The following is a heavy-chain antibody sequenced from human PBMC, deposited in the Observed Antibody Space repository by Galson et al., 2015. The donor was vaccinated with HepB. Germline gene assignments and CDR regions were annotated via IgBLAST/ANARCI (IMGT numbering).Heavy chain of an antibody. J-gene: IGHJ6*02. CDR3: AREWDYSYGLYYYYGMDV. Sequence: SLRLSCAASGFTFSSYSMNWVRQAPGKGLEWVSSISSSSSYIYYADSVKGRFTISRDNAKNSLYLQMNSLRAEDTAVYYCAREWDYSYGLYYYYGMDVWGQGTTVTVSS. D-gene: IGHD5-18*01. CDR2: ISSSSSYI. CDR1: GFTFSSYS. V-gene: IGHV3-21*01.